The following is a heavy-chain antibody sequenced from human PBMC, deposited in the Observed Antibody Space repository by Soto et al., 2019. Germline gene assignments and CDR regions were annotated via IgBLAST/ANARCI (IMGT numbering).Heavy chain of an antibody. CDR2: ISGSGSST. D-gene: IGHD5-12*01. CDR1: GFTFSSYV. CDR3: AKDHIVTTKAY. V-gene: IGHV3-23*01. Sequence: EVQLLESGGGLVQPGGSLRLSCAASGFTFSSYVMSWVRQAPGKGLEWVSTISGSGSSTYYADSVKGRFTISRDNSTNTVYLQMHSLRAEDTAIYYCAKDHIVTTKAYWGQGTLVTVSS. J-gene: IGHJ4*02.